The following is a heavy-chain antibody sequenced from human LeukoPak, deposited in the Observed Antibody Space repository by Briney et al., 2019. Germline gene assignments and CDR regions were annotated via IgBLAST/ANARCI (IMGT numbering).Heavy chain of an antibody. V-gene: IGHV3-11*04. CDR1: GFTFSDYY. Sequence: GGSLRLSXAASGFTFSDYYMSWIRQAPGKGLEWVSYISSRGSTIYYADSVKGRFTISRDNAKNSLYLQMNSLRAEDTAVYYCAVVPAAIYFDYWGQGTLVTVSS. J-gene: IGHJ4*02. CDR3: AVVPAAIYFDY. D-gene: IGHD2-2*02. CDR2: ISSRGSTI.